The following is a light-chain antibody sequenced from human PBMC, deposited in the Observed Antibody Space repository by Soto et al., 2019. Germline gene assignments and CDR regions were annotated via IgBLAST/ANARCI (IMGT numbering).Light chain of an antibody. Sequence: QSVLTQPPSVSGAPGQRVTISCTGSSSNIGAGFDVHWYQQFPGTAPTLLIYRNSHRPSGVPDRFSGSKSCTSASLAITGLQAEDEADYYCLSFWLFGGGTKLTVL. CDR2: RNS. J-gene: IGLJ2*01. V-gene: IGLV1-40*01. CDR1: SSNIGAGFD. CDR3: LSFWL.